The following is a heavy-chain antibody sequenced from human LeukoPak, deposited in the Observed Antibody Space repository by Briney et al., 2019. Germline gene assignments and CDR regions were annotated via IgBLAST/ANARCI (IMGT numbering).Heavy chain of an antibody. V-gene: IGHV4-34*01. CDR2: INHSGST. J-gene: IGHJ4*02. D-gene: IGHD6-13*01. Sequence: SETLSLTCAVYGGSFSGNYWSWIRQPPGKGLEWIGEINHSGSTNYNPSLKSRVTISVDTSKNQFSLKLSSVTAADTAVYYCARETQSRDFDYWGQGTLVTVSS. CDR1: GGSFSGNY. CDR3: ARETQSRDFDY.